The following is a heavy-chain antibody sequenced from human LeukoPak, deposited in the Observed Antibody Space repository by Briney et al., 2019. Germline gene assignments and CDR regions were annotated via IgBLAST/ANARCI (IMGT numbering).Heavy chain of an antibody. CDR2: ISFSVNTK. J-gene: IGHJ4*02. Sequence: GGSLRLSCAASGFTFSDYSMNWVRQAPGKGLEWVSYISFSVNTKYYGDSVKGRFTISRDNAKNSLYLHMDSLRAEDTAVYYCARGAYSSGWAYFDHWGQGALVTVSS. CDR3: ARGAYSSGWAYFDH. D-gene: IGHD6-19*01. V-gene: IGHV3-48*04. CDR1: GFTFSDYS.